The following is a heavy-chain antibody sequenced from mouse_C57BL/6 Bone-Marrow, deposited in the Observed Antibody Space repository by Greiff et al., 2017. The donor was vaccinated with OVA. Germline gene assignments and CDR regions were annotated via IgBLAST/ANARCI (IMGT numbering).Heavy chain of an antibody. CDR1: GFNIKDYY. CDR3: SRPEDDPTGFGY. Sequence: VQLQQSGAELVRPGASVKLSCTASGFNIKDYYMHWVKQRPEQGLEWIGWIDPENGDTDYATKFQGKSTITADTSSNTAYLQLSSLTSEDTAVYYCSRPEDDPTGFGYWGQGTTLTVAS. J-gene: IGHJ2*01. V-gene: IGHV14-4*01. CDR2: IDPENGDT.